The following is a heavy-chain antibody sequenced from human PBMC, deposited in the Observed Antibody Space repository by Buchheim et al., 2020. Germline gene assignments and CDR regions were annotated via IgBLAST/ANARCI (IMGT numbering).Heavy chain of an antibody. CDR3: ARVESIAVAGGWFDP. CDR1: GYTFTSYY. V-gene: IGHV1-46*01. D-gene: IGHD6-19*01. J-gene: IGHJ5*02. Sequence: QVLLVQSGTEVMKPGASLKLSCKASGYTFTSYYMHWVRQAPGQGLEWMGIINPSGGSTSYAQKFQGRVTMTRDTSTSTVYMELSSLRSEDTAVYYCARVESIAVAGGWFDPWGQGTL. CDR2: INPSGGST.